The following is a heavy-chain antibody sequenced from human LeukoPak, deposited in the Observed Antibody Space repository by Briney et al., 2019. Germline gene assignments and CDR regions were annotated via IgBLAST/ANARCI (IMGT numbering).Heavy chain of an antibody. J-gene: IGHJ5*02. CDR1: GFTFSSYA. Sequence: GGSLRLSCAASGFTFSSYAMHWVRQAPGKGLEWVAVISYDGSNKYYADSVKGRFTVFKDNSKNSVYLQMNYLRVEDSAVYYCARRHDLWGQGALVTVSS. V-gene: IGHV3-30*14. CDR2: ISYDGSNK. CDR3: ARRHDL.